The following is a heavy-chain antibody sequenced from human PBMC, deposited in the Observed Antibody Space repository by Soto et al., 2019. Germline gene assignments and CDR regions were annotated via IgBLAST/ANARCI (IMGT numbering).Heavy chain of an antibody. Sequence: PSETLSLTCTVSGASISDYYWSWLRQPAGKGLECIGRIYASGNTNYSPSLKSRVTISVATAKNQCSLTLNSVTAANTAVYYYARESRSALGTVEHWGRGTLVTVSS. CDR1: GASISDYY. CDR3: ARESRSALGTVEH. J-gene: IGHJ4*02. CDR2: IYASGNT. D-gene: IGHD6-13*01. V-gene: IGHV4-4*07.